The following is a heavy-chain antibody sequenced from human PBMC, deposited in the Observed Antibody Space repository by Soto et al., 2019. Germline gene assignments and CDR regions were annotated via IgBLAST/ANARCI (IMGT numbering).Heavy chain of an antibody. J-gene: IGHJ3*02. CDR1: GGTFSSYA. CDR2: IIPIFGTA. V-gene: IGHV1-69*13. CDR3: ARARIVLMVYAIQQLVPNAFDI. D-gene: IGHD2-8*01. Sequence: GASVKVSCKASGGTFSSYAISWVRQAPGQGLEWMGGIIPIFGTANYAQKFQGRVTITADESTSTAYMELSSLRSEDTAVYYCARARIVLMVYAIQQLVPNAFDIWGQGTMVTVS.